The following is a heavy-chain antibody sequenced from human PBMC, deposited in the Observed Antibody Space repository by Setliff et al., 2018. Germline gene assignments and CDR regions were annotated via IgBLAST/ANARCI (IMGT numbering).Heavy chain of an antibody. J-gene: IGHJ4*02. V-gene: IGHV4-61*02. CDR2: LHTSGTT. D-gene: IGHD1-26*01. Sequence: SQTLSLTCAVSGGSITSGSYYWSWIRQPAGEGLEWIGRLHTSGTTVYNPSLKGRATISADTSTNHFSLKLTSVTAADTAVYYCARDNTIVGATDYWGQGALVTV. CDR3: ARDNTIVGATDY. CDR1: GGSITSGSYY.